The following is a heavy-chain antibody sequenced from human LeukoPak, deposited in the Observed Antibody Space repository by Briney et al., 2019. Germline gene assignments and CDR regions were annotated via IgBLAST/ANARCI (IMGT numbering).Heavy chain of an antibody. CDR1: GFTFSSYS. D-gene: IGHD3-9*01. J-gene: IGHJ4*02. CDR2: ISSSSSYI. CDR3: AKEPRRIRYFAY. Sequence: PGGSLRLSCAASGFTFSSYSMNWVRQAPGKGLEWVSSISSSSSYIYYADSVKGRFTISRDNAKNTLYLQMNSLRAEDTAVYYCAKEPRRIRYFAYWGQGTLVTVSS. V-gene: IGHV3-21*04.